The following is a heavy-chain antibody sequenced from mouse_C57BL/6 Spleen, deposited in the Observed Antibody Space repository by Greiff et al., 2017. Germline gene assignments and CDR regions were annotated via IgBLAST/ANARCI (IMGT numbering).Heavy chain of an antibody. CDR2: IHPNSGST. D-gene: IGHD2-1*01. CDR1: GYTFTSYW. CDR3: ARKWGYGNYVYYAMDY. Sequence: QVQLQQPGAELVKPGASVKLSCKASGYTFTSYWMHWVKQRPGQGLEWIGMIHPNSGSTNYNEKFKSKATLTVDNSSSTAYMQLSSLTSEDSAVYYCARKWGYGNYVYYAMDYWGQGTSVTVSS. J-gene: IGHJ4*01. V-gene: IGHV1-64*01.